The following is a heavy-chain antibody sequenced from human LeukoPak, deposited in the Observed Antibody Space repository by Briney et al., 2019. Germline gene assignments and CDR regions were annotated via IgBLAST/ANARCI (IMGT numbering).Heavy chain of an antibody. J-gene: IGHJ4*02. CDR3: ARGQNVLLWFGELASNFDY. CDR1: GYTFTSYY. CDR2: ISAYNGNT. Sequence: ASVKVSCKASGYTFTSYYMHWVRQAPGQGLEWMGWISAYNGNTNYAQKLQGRVTMTTDTSKSTAYMELRSLRSDDTAVYYCARGQNVLLWFGELASNFDYWGQGTLVTVSS. V-gene: IGHV1-18*04. D-gene: IGHD3-10*01.